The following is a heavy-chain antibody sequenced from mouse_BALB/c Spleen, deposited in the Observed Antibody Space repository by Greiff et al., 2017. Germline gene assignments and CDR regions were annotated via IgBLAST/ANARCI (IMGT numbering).Heavy chain of an antibody. CDR1: GYTFTDYN. Sequence: VQLQQSGPELVKPGASVKISCKASGYTFTDYNMHWVKQSHGKSLEWIGYIYPYNGGTGYNQKFKSKATLTVDNSSSTAYMELRSLTSEDSAVYYCARGRGVSVDYWGQGTAVTVSS. CDR2: IYPYNGGT. V-gene: IGHV1S29*02. CDR3: ARGRGVSVDY. D-gene: IGHD3-1*01. J-gene: IGHJ4*01.